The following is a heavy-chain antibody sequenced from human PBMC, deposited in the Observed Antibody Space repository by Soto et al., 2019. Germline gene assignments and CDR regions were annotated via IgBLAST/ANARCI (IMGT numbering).Heavy chain of an antibody. Sequence: GGSLRLSCAASGFTFCSKYMSWVRQAPGKGLEWVSSISSSSSYIYCADSVKGRFTISRDNAKNSLYLQMNSLRAEDTAVYYCARDQQWLGRIDDYWGQGTLVTVS. CDR3: ARDQQWLGRIDDY. V-gene: IGHV3-21*01. J-gene: IGHJ4*02. CDR1: GFTFCSKY. D-gene: IGHD6-19*01. CDR2: ISSSSSYI.